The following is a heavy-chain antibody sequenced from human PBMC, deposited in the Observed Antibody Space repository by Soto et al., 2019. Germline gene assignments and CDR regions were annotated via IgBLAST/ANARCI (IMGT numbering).Heavy chain of an antibody. CDR3: AKGDSGSPSYGMDV. CDR2: ISWNSGKN. D-gene: IGHD6-6*01. J-gene: IGHJ6*02. CDR1: GFSFDDYA. Sequence: EVQLVESGGGLVQPGRSLRLSCAASGFSFDDYAMHWVRQVPGKGLEWVSGISWNSGKNGYADSVKGRFTVSRDNTKNSVYLQMNSLRGEDRALYYCAKGDSGSPSYGMDVWGQGTTVTVSS. V-gene: IGHV3-9*01.